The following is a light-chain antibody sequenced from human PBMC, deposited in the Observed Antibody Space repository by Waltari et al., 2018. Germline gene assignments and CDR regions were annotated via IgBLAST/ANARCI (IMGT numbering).Light chain of an antibody. CDR1: QSISTY. Sequence: VVVTQSPATLSLSPVERAPLSCRASQSISTYLAWYQQKPGQAPRLLIYDASNRATGIPARFSGSGSGTDFTLTISSLEPEDFAVYYCQQRTIWSGTFGQGTKVEIK. CDR3: QQRTIWSGT. J-gene: IGKJ1*01. CDR2: DAS. V-gene: IGKV3-11*01.